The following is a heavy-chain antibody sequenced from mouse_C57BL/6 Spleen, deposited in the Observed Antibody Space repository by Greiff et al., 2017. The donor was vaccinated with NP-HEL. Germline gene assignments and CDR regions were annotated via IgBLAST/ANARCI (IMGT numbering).Heavy chain of an antibody. CDR1: GYTFTSYW. CDR2: IHPNSGST. D-gene: IGHD2-2*01. Sequence: QVQLKQPGAELVKPGASVKLSCKASGYTFTSYWMHWVKQRPGQGLEWIGMIHPNSGSTNYNEKFKSKATLTVDKSSSTAYMQLSSLTSEDSAVYYCASPIYYGYDYAMDYWGQGTSVTVSS. V-gene: IGHV1-64*01. CDR3: ASPIYYGYDYAMDY. J-gene: IGHJ4*01.